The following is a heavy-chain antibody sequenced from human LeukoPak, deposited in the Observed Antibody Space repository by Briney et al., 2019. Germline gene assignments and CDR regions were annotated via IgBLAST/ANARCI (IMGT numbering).Heavy chain of an antibody. J-gene: IGHJ4*02. CDR1: GGTFSSCA. V-gene: IGHV1-69*05. Sequence: SVKVSCKASGGTFSSCAISWVRQAPGQGLEWMGGIIPIFGTANYAQKFQGRVTITTDESTSTAYMELSSLRSEDTAVYYCARGAYYYDSSGYYGGSRYYFDYWGQGTLVTVSS. CDR2: IIPIFGTA. CDR3: ARGAYYYDSSGYYGGSRYYFDY. D-gene: IGHD3-22*01.